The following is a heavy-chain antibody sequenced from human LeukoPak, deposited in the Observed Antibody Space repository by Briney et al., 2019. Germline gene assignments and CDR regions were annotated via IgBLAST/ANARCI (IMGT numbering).Heavy chain of an antibody. CDR1: GYTFTSYG. Sequence: ASVKVSCKASGYTFTSYGISWVRQAPGQGREWMGWISAYNGNTNYAQKLQGRVTMTTDTSTSTAYMELRSLRSDDTAVYYCARSPPRGITMIVVVITDFDYWGQGTLVTVSS. CDR2: ISAYNGNT. J-gene: IGHJ4*02. D-gene: IGHD3-22*01. V-gene: IGHV1-18*01. CDR3: ARSPPRGITMIVVVITDFDY.